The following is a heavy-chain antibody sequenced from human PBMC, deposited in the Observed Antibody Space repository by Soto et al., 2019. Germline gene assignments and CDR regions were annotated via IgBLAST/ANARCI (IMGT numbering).Heavy chain of an antibody. CDR2: IKEDGSEI. J-gene: IGHJ4*02. CDR1: AFTFSNSW. CDR3: ARGWAFLNY. Sequence: GGSLRLSCEISAFTFSNSWMTWVRQAPGKGLEWVANIKEDGSEIYYVDSVKGRFTISRDNAKNSLFLQMNSLRVEDTAVYYCARGWAFLNYWGQGILVTVSS. V-gene: IGHV3-7*01. D-gene: IGHD3-3*02.